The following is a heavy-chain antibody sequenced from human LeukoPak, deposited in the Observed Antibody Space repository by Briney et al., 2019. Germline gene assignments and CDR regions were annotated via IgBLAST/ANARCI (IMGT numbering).Heavy chain of an antibody. CDR1: GFTFSSYS. Sequence: GGSLRLSCAASGFTFSSYSMNWVRQAPGKGLEWVSSISSSSSYIYYADSVKGRFTISRDNSKNTLYLQMNSLRAEDTAVYYCASTFYGDSPPYWGQGTLVTVSS. CDR2: ISSSSSYI. V-gene: IGHV3-21*01. CDR3: ASTFYGDSPPY. D-gene: IGHD4-17*01. J-gene: IGHJ4*02.